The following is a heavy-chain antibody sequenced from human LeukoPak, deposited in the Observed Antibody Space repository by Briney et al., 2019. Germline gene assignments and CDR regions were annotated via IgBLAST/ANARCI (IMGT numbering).Heavy chain of an antibody. CDR2: INPSGGST. J-gene: IGHJ5*02. CDR3: ASARWADRWFDP. V-gene: IGHV1-46*01. CDR1: GYTFTSYY. Sequence: GASVKVSCKASGYTFTSYYMHWVRQAPGQGLEWMGIINPSGGSTSYAQKFQGRVTMTRDMSTSTVYMELSSLRSDDTAVYYCASARWADRWFDPWGQGTLVTVSS. D-gene: IGHD6-6*01.